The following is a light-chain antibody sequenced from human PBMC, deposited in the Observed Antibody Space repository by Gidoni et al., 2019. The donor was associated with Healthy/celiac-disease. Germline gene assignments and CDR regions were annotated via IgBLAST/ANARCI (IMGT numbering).Light chain of an antibody. CDR3: QKYNSAPQT. Sequence: IQVTQSPSSLSASGGDRVTNTCRASQGISNYLTWYQQKPGKVPKLLIYAASPLQSGVPSRFSRSGSGTDFNLTISSLQPEDVATYYCQKYNSAPQTFGQXTKVEIK. V-gene: IGKV1-27*01. CDR1: QGISNY. J-gene: IGKJ1*01. CDR2: AAS.